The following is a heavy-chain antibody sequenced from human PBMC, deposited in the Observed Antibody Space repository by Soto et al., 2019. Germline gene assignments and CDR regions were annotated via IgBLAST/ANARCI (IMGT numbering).Heavy chain of an antibody. CDR1: GGSISPYY. CDR3: ARKGAAASYAHYYMDV. CDR2: VYYSGNT. D-gene: IGHD6-13*01. J-gene: IGHJ6*03. V-gene: IGHV4-59*01. Sequence: QVQLQESGPGLVKPSETLSLTCTVSGGSISPYYWSWIRQPPGKGLEWIGYVYYSGNTNYNPSLASRATISVDTSSNRFSLNLTSATAADTAVYYCARKGAAASYAHYYMDVWGRGTAVTVSS.